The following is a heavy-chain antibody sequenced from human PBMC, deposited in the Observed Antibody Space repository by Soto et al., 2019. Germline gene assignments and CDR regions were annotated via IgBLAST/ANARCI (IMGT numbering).Heavy chain of an antibody. V-gene: IGHV3-21*01. Sequence: EVQLVESGGGLVKPGGSLRLSCAASGFTFSSYSMNWVRQAPGKGLEWVSSISSSSSYIYYADSVKGRFTISRDNAKNSLYLQMNSLRAEDTAVYYCARSQSQWLLGRYYFDYWGQGTLVTVSS. CDR2: ISSSSSYI. CDR1: GFTFSSYS. J-gene: IGHJ4*02. D-gene: IGHD6-19*01. CDR3: ARSQSQWLLGRYYFDY.